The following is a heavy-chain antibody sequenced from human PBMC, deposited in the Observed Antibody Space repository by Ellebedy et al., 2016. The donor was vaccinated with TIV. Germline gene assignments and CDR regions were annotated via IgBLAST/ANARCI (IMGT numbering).Heavy chain of an antibody. J-gene: IGHJ6*02. V-gene: IGHV1-69*13. CDR1: GGTFSSYA. CDR2: IIPIFGTA. Sequence: ASVKVSCKASGGTFSSYAISWVRQAPGQGLEWMGGIIPIFGTANYAQKFQGRVTITADESTSTAYMELSSLRSEDTAVYYCASPAGRNPYYYYGMDVWGQGTTVTVSS. CDR3: ASPAGRNPYYYYGMDV. D-gene: IGHD1-14*01.